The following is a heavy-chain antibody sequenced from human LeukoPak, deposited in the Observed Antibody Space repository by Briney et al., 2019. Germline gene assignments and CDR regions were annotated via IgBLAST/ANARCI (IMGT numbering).Heavy chain of an antibody. CDR2: MNPNSGNT. V-gene: IGHV1-8*01. J-gene: IGHJ5*02. CDR3: ARGQKRELRYNWFDP. Sequence: GASVKVFCKASGYTFTSYDINWVRQATGQGLEWMGWMNPNSGNTGYALKFQGRVTMTRNTSISTAYMELSSLRSEDTAVYYCARGQKRELRYNWFDPWGQGTLVAVSS. CDR1: GYTFTSYD. D-gene: IGHD1-26*01.